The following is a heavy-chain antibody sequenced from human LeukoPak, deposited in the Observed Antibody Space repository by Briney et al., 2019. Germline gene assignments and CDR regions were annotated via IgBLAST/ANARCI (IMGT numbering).Heavy chain of an antibody. J-gene: IGHJ4*02. V-gene: IGHV3-23*01. CDR1: GFTFSSYA. Sequence: GGSLRLSYAASGFTFSSYAMSWVRQTPGKGLEWVSAISARGDSTYHADSVKGRLTISRDNSKNTLYVQMNNLRAEDTAVYYCAKAPIAGAPRGYYFDYWGQGALVTVSS. CDR2: ISARGDST. CDR3: AKAPIAGAPRGYYFDY. D-gene: IGHD1-26*01.